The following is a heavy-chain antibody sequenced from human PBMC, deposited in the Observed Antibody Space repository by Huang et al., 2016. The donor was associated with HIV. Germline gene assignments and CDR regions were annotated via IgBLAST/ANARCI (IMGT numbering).Heavy chain of an antibody. CDR1: GYIFTKYG. CDR3: ARDHWYPLQNWFDL. V-gene: IGHV1-18*01. J-gene: IGHJ5*01. Sequence: QVELVQSGAEVKRPGDSVRVSCKAAGYIFTKYGINWVRQAPGQGLEWMGWNSAYKGNTNYAEKFQGRGTLTRDTSATTAYMELRDVTSADTAVYYCARDHWYPLQNWFDLCGQGTLGTVSS. CDR2: NSAYKGNT. D-gene: IGHD1-1*01.